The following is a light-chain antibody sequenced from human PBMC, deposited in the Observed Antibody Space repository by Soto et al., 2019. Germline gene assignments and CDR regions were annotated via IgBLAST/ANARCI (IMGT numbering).Light chain of an antibody. Sequence: DIVLTQTPLSSPVTLGQPASISGRSSQSLVHSDGNTYLSWFHHRPGQPPRLLIYRVSDRFSGVPDRFSGSGAGTDFTLTISRVEAEDVGVYYCMQGTQSTWTFGQGTKVDIK. J-gene: IGKJ1*01. CDR1: QSLVHSDGNTY. CDR3: MQGTQSTWT. CDR2: RVS. V-gene: IGKV2-24*01.